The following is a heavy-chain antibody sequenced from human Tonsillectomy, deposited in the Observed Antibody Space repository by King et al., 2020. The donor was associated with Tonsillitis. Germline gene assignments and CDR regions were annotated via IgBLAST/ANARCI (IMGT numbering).Heavy chain of an antibody. D-gene: IGHD3-10*01. V-gene: IGHV4-59*08. J-gene: IGHJ2*01. CDR3: ARLGYFGSGGYWDFDL. Sequence: VQLQESGPGLVKASETLSLTCTVSGSISGSYWSWIRQPPGKGREWIGYIYYSGTTNYNPSLRSRVTISVDTSKNQFSLRLSSVTAADTAVYYCARLGYFGSGGYWDFDLWGRGTLVTVSS. CDR1: GSISGSY. CDR2: IYYSGTT.